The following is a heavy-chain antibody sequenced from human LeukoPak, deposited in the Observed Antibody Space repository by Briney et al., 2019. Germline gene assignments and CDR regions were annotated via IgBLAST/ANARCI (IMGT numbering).Heavy chain of an antibody. CDR2: ISYDGSNK. Sequence: PGGSLRLSCAASGFTFSSYAMHWVRQAPGKGLEWVAVISYDGSNKYYADSVKGRFTISRDNSKNTLYLQMNSLRAEDTAVYYCARDAALAYCGGDCYPAYFDYWGQGTLVTVSS. D-gene: IGHD2-21*02. J-gene: IGHJ4*02. V-gene: IGHV3-30*04. CDR3: ARDAALAYCGGDCYPAYFDY. CDR1: GFTFSSYA.